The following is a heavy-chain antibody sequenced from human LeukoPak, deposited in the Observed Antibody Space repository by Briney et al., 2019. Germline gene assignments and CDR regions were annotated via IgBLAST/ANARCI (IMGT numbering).Heavy chain of an antibody. CDR3: ARIVVPAAILSWFDP. D-gene: IGHD2-2*02. Sequence: PSETLSLTCTVSGYSISSGYYWGWIRQPPGKGLEWIGSIYHSGSTYYNPSLKSRVTISVDTSKNQFSLKLSSVTAADTAVYYCARIVVPAAILSWFDPWGQGTLVTVSS. V-gene: IGHV4-38-2*02. CDR1: GYSISSGYY. J-gene: IGHJ5*02. CDR2: IYHSGST.